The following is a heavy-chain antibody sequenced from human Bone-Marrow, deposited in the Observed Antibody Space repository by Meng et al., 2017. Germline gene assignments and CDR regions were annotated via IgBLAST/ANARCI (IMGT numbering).Heavy chain of an antibody. CDR1: GFTFSNAW. CDR3: SGHVDY. CDR2: MKSNVDGGTV. V-gene: IGHV3-15*01. J-gene: IGHJ4*01. Sequence: VHLVESGGGFVKPGGSLRLSCAASGFTFSNAWMTWVRQAPGKGLGWIGRMKSNVDGGTVDYAAAVKGRFFISRDDSENTFYLQMNSLKTEDTAVYYCSGHVDYWGHGTLVTVSS.